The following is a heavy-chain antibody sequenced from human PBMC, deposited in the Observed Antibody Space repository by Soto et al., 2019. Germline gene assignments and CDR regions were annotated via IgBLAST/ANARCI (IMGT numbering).Heavy chain of an antibody. CDR1: GGTFSSHA. CDR2: IIPIFGTA. V-gene: IGHV1-69*13. Sequence: ASVKVSCKASGGTFSSHAISWVRQAPGQGLEWMGGIIPIFGTANYAQKFQGRVTITADESTGTAYMELSSLRSEDTAVYYCARDGVVIRHHYYYYGMDVWGQGTTVTVSS. J-gene: IGHJ6*02. CDR3: ARDGVVIRHHYYYYGMDV. D-gene: IGHD3-3*01.